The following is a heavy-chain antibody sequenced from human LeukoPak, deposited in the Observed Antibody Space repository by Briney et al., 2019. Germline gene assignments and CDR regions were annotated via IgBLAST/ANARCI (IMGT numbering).Heavy chain of an antibody. D-gene: IGHD6-19*01. J-gene: IGHJ1*01. V-gene: IGHV4-39*01. CDR1: GGSISSSSYY. CDR3: ARHVRGWIGGSEYFQH. CDR2: IYYSGST. Sequence: SETLSLTCTVSGGSISSSSYYWGWIRQPPGKGLEWIGSIYYSGSTYYNPSLKSRVTISVDTSKNQFPLKLSSVTAADTAVYYCARHVRGWIGGSEYFQHWGLSTLVTVSS.